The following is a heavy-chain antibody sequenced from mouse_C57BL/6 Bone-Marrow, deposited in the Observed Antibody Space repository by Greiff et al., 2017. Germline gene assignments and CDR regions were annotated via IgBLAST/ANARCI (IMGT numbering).Heavy chain of an antibody. CDR2: IHPNSGST. CDR1: GYTFTSYW. Sequence: QVQLKQPGAELVQPGASVKLSCKASGYTFTSYWMHWVKQRPGQGLEWIGMIHPNSGSTNYNEKFKSKATMTVDKSHSPAYMPLSSLTSEYSSVYYCAYRYYFDYWGQGTTLTVSS. V-gene: IGHV1-64*01. J-gene: IGHJ2*01. CDR3: AYRYYFDY. D-gene: IGHD5-5*01.